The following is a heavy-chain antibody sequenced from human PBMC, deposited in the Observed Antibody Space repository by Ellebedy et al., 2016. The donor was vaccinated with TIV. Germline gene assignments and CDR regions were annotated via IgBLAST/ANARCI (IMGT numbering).Heavy chain of an antibody. Sequence: AASVKVSCKASGYTFTSYAMHWVRQAPGQRLEWMGWINGGNGNTKYSQKFQGRVTITRDTSANTAYMELSSLRSEDTAVYYCARGGQNLWWDYWGQGTLVTVSS. CDR2: INGGNGNT. CDR3: ARGGQNLWWDY. J-gene: IGHJ4*02. V-gene: IGHV1-3*01. CDR1: GYTFTSYA. D-gene: IGHD2-21*01.